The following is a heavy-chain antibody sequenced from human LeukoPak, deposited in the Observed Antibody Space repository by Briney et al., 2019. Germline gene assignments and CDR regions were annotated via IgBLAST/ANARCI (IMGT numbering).Heavy chain of an antibody. Sequence: GGSLRLSCAASGFTFSSYSMNWVRQAPGMGLEWVSHISVSSSTIYYADSVKGRFTISRDNAKDSLYLQMNNLRAEDTAVYYCARAWGSGYDLNYWGQGTLVTVSS. CDR2: ISVSSSTI. V-gene: IGHV3-48*04. CDR3: ARAWGSGYDLNY. J-gene: IGHJ4*02. CDR1: GFTFSSYS. D-gene: IGHD5-12*01.